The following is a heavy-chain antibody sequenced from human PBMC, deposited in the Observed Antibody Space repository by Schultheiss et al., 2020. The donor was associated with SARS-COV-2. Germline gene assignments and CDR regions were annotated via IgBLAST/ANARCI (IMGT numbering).Heavy chain of an antibody. V-gene: IGHV1-18*01. J-gene: IGHJ4*02. CDR1: GYTFVSYG. Sequence: VKVSCKASGYTFVSYGLSWLRQAPGQGLEWMGWISPYNGNTNYAQKVQGRVTMTTDTSTSTAYMELTSLTSDDTAVYYCARGPIVATSRGEFFYWGQGTLVTVSS. CDR2: ISPYNGNT. D-gene: IGHD5-12*01. CDR3: ARGPIVATSRGEFFY.